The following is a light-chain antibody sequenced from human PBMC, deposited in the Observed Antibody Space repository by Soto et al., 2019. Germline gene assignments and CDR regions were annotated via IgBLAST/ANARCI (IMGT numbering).Light chain of an antibody. CDR2: GAS. CDR3: QQYGSSPQT. CDR1: QSVSSSY. V-gene: IGKV3-20*01. J-gene: IGKJ2*01. Sequence: EIVLTQSPGTLSLSPGERATLSCMASQSVSSSYLAWYQQKPGQAPRLLIYGASSRATGIPDRFSGSGSGTDFTLTISRLEPEDFAVYYCQQYGSSPQTFGQGTKLEIK.